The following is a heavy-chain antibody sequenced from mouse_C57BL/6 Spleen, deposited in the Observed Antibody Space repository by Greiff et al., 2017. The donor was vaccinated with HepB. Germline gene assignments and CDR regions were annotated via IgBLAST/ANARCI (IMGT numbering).Heavy chain of an antibody. CDR1: GYAFSSYW. D-gene: IGHD1-1*01. CDR2: IYPGDGDT. J-gene: IGHJ1*03. V-gene: IGHV1-80*01. CDR3: ARSLYYGSSYGYFDV. Sequence: VQLQQSGAELVKPGASVKISCKASGYAFSSYWMNWVKQRPGKGLEWIGQIYPGDGDTNYNGKFKGKATLTADKSSSTAYMQLSSLTSEDSAVYFCARSLYYGSSYGYFDVWGTGTTVTVSS.